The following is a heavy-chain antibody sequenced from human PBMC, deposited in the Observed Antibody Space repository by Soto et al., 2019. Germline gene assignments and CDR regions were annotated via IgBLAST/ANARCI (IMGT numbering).Heavy chain of an antibody. CDR3: ARLKVGFTVTTTNPKLNYYYYYMDV. J-gene: IGHJ6*03. CDR1: GGSISSYY. D-gene: IGHD4-17*01. Sequence: PSETLSLTCTVSGGSISSYYWSWIRQPPGKELKRIGYIYYSGSTNYNPSLKSRVTISVDTSKNQFSLKLSSVTAADTAVYYCARLKVGFTVTTTNPKLNYYYYYMDVWGKGTTVTVSS. CDR2: IYYSGST. V-gene: IGHV4-59*08.